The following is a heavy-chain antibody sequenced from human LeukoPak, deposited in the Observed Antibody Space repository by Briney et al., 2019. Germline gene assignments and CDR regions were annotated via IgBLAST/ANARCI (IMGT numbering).Heavy chain of an antibody. J-gene: IGHJ4*02. D-gene: IGHD6-19*01. V-gene: IGHV4-4*02. Sequence: PSGTLSLTCAVSGGSISSSNWWSWVRQPPGKGLEWIGEIYHSGSTNYNPSLKSRVTISVDKSKNQFSLKLSSVTATDTAVYYCARDDGYSSGWGGTGYWGQGTLVTVSS. CDR3: ARDDGYSSGWGGTGY. CDR2: IYHSGST. CDR1: GGSISSSNW.